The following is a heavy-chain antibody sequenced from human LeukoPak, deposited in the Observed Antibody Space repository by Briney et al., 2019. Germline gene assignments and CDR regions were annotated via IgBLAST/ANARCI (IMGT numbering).Heavy chain of an antibody. D-gene: IGHD2-15*01. Sequence: EASVTLSCKASGYTFTSYDINWVRQATGQGLEWMGWMNPNSGNTGYAQKFQSRVTMTRNTSITTAYMELSSLISEDTAVYYCARVGYCSGGSCHTKPYYYYYMDVWGKGATVTVSS. CDR1: GYTFTSYD. CDR2: MNPNSGNT. J-gene: IGHJ6*03. V-gene: IGHV1-8*01. CDR3: ARVGYCSGGSCHTKPYYYYYMDV.